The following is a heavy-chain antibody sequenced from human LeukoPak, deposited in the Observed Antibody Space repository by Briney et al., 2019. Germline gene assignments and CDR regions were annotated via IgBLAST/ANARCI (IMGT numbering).Heavy chain of an antibody. D-gene: IGHD2-15*01. CDR3: AREADSGYYRTVDY. J-gene: IGHJ4*02. Sequence: PGGSLRLSCAASGFTFSTYGMHWVRQAPGKGPEWVAVIWYDGSNKYYADSVRGRFTISRDNSKNTLYLQMNSLRAEDTAVYYCAREADSGYYRTVDYWGQGTMVTVS. CDR2: IWYDGSNK. V-gene: IGHV3-33*01. CDR1: GFTFSTYG.